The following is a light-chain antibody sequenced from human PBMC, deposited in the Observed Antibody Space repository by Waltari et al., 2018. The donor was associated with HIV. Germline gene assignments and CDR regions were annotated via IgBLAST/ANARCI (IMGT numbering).Light chain of an antibody. CDR1: NSNIGARYD. J-gene: IGLJ3*02. CDR2: GDT. CDR3: QSYDSSLSGLWV. Sequence: SVLTQPPSVSGAPGQWVSISCTGNNSNIGARYDVHWYRHSPGTAPKLVIYGDTIRSSGVPGRFSGARSGNSVTLDIAGLRAEDEADYFCQSYDSSLSGLWVFGAGTKLTVL. V-gene: IGLV1-40*01.